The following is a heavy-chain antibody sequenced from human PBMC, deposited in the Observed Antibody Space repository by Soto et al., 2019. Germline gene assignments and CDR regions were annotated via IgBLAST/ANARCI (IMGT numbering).Heavy chain of an antibody. J-gene: IGHJ4*02. CDR2: ISGSGGST. CDR3: AKDLGATRDEDY. D-gene: IGHD1-26*01. CDR1: GFTFSSYA. Sequence: GGSLRLSSAASGFTFSSYAVSWVRQAPGKGLEWVSAISGSGGSTYYADSVKGRFTISRDNSKNTLYLQMNSLRAEDTAVYYCAKDLGATRDEDYWGQGTLVTSPQ. V-gene: IGHV3-23*01.